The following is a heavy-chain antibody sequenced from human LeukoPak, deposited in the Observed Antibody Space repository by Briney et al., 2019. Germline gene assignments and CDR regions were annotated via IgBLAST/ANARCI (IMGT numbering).Heavy chain of an antibody. CDR3: ARHPGYSSGWSDYYGMDV. D-gene: IGHD6-19*01. J-gene: IGHJ6*02. CDR2: IIPIFGTA. V-gene: IGHV1-69*05. Sequence: ASVKVSCKASGGTFSSYAISWVRQAPGQGLEWMGGIIPIFGTANYAQKFQGRVTITRDTSASTAYMELSSLRSEDTAVYYCARHPGYSSGWSDYYGMDVWGQGTTVTVSS. CDR1: GGTFSSYA.